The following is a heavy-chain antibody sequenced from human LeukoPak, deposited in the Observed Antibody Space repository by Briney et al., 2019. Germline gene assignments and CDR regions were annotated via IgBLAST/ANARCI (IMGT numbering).Heavy chain of an antibody. V-gene: IGHV1-69*04. D-gene: IGHD3-22*01. CDR2: IIPILGIA. CDR1: GGTFSSYA. J-gene: IGHJ4*02. CDR3: ARDWGDSSGYLHTSSMYYFDY. Sequence: SVKVSCKASGGTFSSYAISWVRQAPGQGLEWMGRIIPILGIANYAQKFQGRVTITADKSTSTAYMELSSLRSEDTAVYYCARDWGDSSGYLHTSSMYYFDYWGQGTLVTVSS.